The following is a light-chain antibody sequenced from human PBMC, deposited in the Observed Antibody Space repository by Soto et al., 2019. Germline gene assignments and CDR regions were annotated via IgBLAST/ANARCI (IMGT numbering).Light chain of an antibody. J-gene: IGKJ2*01. CDR2: DAS. CDR1: QTISTY. CDR3: QQSDSTPYT. Sequence: DIQMTQSPSSLSASVGDRVTITCRASQTISTYLNWYQQKPGKAPRLLIYDASSLLSGVPSRFSGSGSGTDFTINIASLQPEDFSTYCCQQSDSTPYTFGQGTKVEI. V-gene: IGKV1-39*01.